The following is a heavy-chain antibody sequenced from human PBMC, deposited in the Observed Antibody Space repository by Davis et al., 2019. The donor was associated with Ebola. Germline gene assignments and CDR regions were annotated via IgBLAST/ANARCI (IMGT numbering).Heavy chain of an antibody. CDR2: INHSGST. CDR1: GFTVSSDY. Sequence: ESLKISCVASGFTVSSDYMSWIRQPPGKGLEWIGEINHSGSTNYNPSLKSRVTISVDTSKNQFSLKLSSVTAADTAVYYCARQFYYDFSFSAQSGFDPWGQGTLVTVSS. CDR3: ARQFYYDFSFSAQSGFDP. D-gene: IGHD3-3*01. V-gene: IGHV4-34*01. J-gene: IGHJ5*02.